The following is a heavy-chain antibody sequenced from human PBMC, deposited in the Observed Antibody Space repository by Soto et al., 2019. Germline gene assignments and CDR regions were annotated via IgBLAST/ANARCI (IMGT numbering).Heavy chain of an antibody. J-gene: IGHJ4*02. CDR1: GGSISSGGYY. V-gene: IGHV4-61*08. D-gene: IGHD3-10*01. Sequence: SETLSLTCTVSGGSISSGGYYWSWIRQPPGKGLEWIGYIYYSGSTNYNPSLKSRVTISVDTSKNQFSLKLSSVTAADTAVYYCAREHGSGDEKTRYYFDYWGQGTLVTVSS. CDR3: AREHGSGDEKTRYYFDY. CDR2: IYYSGST.